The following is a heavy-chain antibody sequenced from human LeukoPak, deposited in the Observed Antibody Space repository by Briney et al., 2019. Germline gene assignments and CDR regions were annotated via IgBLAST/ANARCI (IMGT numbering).Heavy chain of an antibody. J-gene: IGHJ4*02. CDR2: IYHSGST. Sequence: SETLSLTCTVSGYSISSGYYWGWIRQPPGKGLEWIGSIYHSGSTYYNPSLKSRVTILVDTSKNQFSLKLSSVTAADTAVYYCARRTTYFGWLPSESPSCFDYWGQGTLVTVSS. CDR1: GYSISSGYY. CDR3: ARRTTYFGWLPSESPSCFDY. V-gene: IGHV4-38-2*02. D-gene: IGHD3-9*01.